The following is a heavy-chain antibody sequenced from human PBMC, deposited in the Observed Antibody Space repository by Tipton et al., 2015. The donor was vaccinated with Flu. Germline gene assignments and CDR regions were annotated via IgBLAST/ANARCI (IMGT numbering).Heavy chain of an antibody. CDR1: GGSIGSYY. J-gene: IGHJ4*02. CDR3: AIDPSLGMPDYFDY. Sequence: TLSLTCTVSGGSIGSYYWNWIRQPPGKGLEWIGYIYNSAYTKYNPSLESRVTISADTPKKPFSLQLSSVTAAYTAVYYCAIDPSLGMPDYFDYWGQGTLVTASS. D-gene: IGHD2-2*01. V-gene: IGHV4-59*12. CDR2: IYNSAYT.